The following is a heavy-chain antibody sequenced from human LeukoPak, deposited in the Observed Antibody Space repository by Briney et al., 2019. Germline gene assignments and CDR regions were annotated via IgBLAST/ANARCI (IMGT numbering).Heavy chain of an antibody. CDR1: GGSISSSSYY. CDR2: TYYSGST. V-gene: IGHV4-39*02. D-gene: IGHD3-22*01. CDR3: AREESSTMTHY. J-gene: IGHJ4*02. Sequence: PSETLSLTCTVSGGSISSSSYYWGWIRQPPGKGLEWIGSTYYSGSTYYNPSLKSRVTISVDTSKNQFSLKLSSVTAADTAVYYCAREESSTMTHYWGQGTLVTVSS.